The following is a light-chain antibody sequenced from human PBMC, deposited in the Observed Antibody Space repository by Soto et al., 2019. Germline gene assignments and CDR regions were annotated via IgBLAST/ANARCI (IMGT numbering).Light chain of an antibody. V-gene: IGKV1-12*01. CDR1: QAISSW. Sequence: DIQMTQSPSSVSASVGDRVTITCRASQAISSWLAWYQQKPGRAPKLLIYGASSLQGGAPPRFTGSGSGTDFTLTITSLQPDDIAIYYCQQANSFPLTFGGGTKVDIK. J-gene: IGKJ4*01. CDR3: QQANSFPLT. CDR2: GAS.